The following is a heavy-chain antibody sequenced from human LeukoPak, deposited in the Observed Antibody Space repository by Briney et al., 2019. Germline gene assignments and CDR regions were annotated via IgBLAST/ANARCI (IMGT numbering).Heavy chain of an antibody. CDR1: GFIISNYW. CDR3: AKSDWFDP. J-gene: IGHJ5*02. Sequence: GGSLRLSCAASGFIISNYWIHWVRQAPGKGLMWVSRSRSDGSSITYADSVKGRFTISGDNAKNTLYLQMNSLRDEDTAVYYCAKSDWFDPWGQGTLVIVSS. V-gene: IGHV3-74*03. CDR2: SRSDGSSI.